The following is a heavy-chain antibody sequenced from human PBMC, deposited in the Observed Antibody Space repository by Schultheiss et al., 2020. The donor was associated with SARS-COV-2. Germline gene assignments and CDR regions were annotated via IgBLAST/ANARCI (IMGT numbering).Heavy chain of an antibody. Sequence: GESLKISCKASGYTFTSYGISWVRQAPGQGLEWMGWISAYNGNTNYAQKLQGRVTMTTDTSTSTAYMELRSLRSDDTAVYYCARDRGYYYDSSGLFGYWGQGTLVTVSS. D-gene: IGHD3-22*01. CDR3: ARDRGYYYDSSGLFGY. J-gene: IGHJ4*02. V-gene: IGHV1-18*01. CDR1: GYTFTSYG. CDR2: ISAYNGNT.